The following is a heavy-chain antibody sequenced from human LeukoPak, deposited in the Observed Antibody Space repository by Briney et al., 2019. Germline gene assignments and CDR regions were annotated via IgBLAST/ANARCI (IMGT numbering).Heavy chain of an antibody. CDR2: ISYNGDNK. Sequence: PGRSLRLSCVASGFSFSTYGLHWVRQAPGKGLEWVAVISYNGDNKHYAESVKGRFTISRDNSKNTLDLQMNSLRAEDTAVYYCAKRGGEHWYFDLWGRGTLVTVSS. V-gene: IGHV3-30*18. CDR3: AKRGGEHWYFDL. CDR1: GFSFSTYG. J-gene: IGHJ2*01. D-gene: IGHD2-21*01.